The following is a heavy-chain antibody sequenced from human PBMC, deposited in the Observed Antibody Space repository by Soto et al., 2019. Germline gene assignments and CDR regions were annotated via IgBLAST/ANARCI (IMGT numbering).Heavy chain of an antibody. V-gene: IGHV3-7*01. CDR3: VAGGCWLPDY. D-gene: IGHD2-21*01. CDR1: RLTLSSYW. J-gene: IGHJ4*02. CDR2: IKQDGSEK. Sequence: EVELVESGGALVQPGGSLRLSCAASRLTLSSYWMNWIRQAPGKGLEWVAIIKQDGSEKLYLDSVKGRFTISRDNAKNSVYLQMDSLRGEDTAVYYCVAGGCWLPDYWGQGTLVSVSS.